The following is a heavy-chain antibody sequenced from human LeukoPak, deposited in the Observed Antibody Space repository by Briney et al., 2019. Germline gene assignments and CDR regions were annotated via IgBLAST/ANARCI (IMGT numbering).Heavy chain of an antibody. CDR3: ARGRGGSPNYYYYYYMDV. J-gene: IGHJ6*03. D-gene: IGHD1-26*01. V-gene: IGHV1-69*13. Sequence: SVKVSCKASGGTFSSYAISWVRQARGQGLEWMGGIIPICGTANYAQKFQGRVTITADEYTSTAYMELSSLRSEDTAVYYCARGRGGSPNYYYYYYMDVRGKGTTVTVSS. CDR1: GGTFSSYA. CDR2: IIPICGTA.